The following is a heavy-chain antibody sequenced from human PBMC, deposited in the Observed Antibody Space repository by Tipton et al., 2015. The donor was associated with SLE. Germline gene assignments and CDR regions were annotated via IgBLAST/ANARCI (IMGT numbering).Heavy chain of an antibody. J-gene: IGHJ3*02. CDR3: ARGVAHFYDSGSFDI. D-gene: IGHD3-16*01. CDR1: GGSISSSSYY. Sequence: TLSLTCTVSGGSISSSSYYWGWIRQPPGKEPEWIGSIYYSGSPNYNPSLKSRVTISIDTSKNQLSLKLSSVTAADTAVYYCARGVAHFYDSGSFDIWGQGTLVTVSS. CDR2: IYYSGSP. V-gene: IGHV4-39*07.